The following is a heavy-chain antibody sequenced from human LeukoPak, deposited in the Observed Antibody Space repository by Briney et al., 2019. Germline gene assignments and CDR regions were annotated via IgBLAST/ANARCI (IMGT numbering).Heavy chain of an antibody. CDR2: IYYSGST. CDR1: GGSISSYY. Sequence: SKTLSLTCTVSGGSISSYYWSWIRQPPGKGLEWIGYIYYSGSTNYNPSLKSRVTISVDTSKNQFSLKLSSVTAADTAVYYCARRGDSSSWLPTPTSYNWFDPWGQGTLVTVSS. V-gene: IGHV4-59*08. J-gene: IGHJ5*02. D-gene: IGHD6-13*01. CDR3: ARRGDSSSWLPTPTSYNWFDP.